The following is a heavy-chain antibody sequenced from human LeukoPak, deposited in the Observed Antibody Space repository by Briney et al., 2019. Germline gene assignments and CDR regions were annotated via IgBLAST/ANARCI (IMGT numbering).Heavy chain of an antibody. CDR2: IYYSGST. J-gene: IGHJ6*02. CDR1: GDSITSSSFY. V-gene: IGHV4-61*01. CDR3: ARDQYYGMDV. Sequence: PSETLSLTCTVSGDSITSSSFYWGWIRQSPGKGLEWIGYIYYSGSTNYNPSLKSRVTISVDTSKNQFSLKLSSVTAADTAVYYCARDQYYGMDVWGQGTLVTVSS.